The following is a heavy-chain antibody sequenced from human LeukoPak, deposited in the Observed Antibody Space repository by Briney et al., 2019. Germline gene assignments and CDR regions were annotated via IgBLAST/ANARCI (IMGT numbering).Heavy chain of an antibody. CDR1: GYTLTELS. CDR3: VTFTYDSSGYSFEVADY. J-gene: IGHJ4*02. V-gene: IGHV1-24*01. D-gene: IGHD3-22*01. CDR2: SDPEDGET. Sequence: ASVKVSCKVSGYTLTELSMHWVRQAPGKGLERMRGSDPEDGETIYAQKFQGRVTMTEDTSTDTAYMELSSLRSEDTAVYYCVTFTYDSSGYSFEVADYWGQGTLVTVSS.